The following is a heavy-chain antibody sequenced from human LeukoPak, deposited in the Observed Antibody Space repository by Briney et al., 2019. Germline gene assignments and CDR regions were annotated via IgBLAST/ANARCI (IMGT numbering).Heavy chain of an antibody. J-gene: IGHJ5*02. Sequence: GASVKVSCKASGYTLNTYGISWVRQAPGQGLEWMGWISDYNGNTNYAQKLQGRVTMTTDTSTSTAYMELRSLRSDDTAVYYCARLEYSSSSWFDPWGQGTLVTVSS. CDR3: ARLEYSSSSWFDP. V-gene: IGHV1-18*01. CDR2: ISDYNGNT. CDR1: GYTLNTYG. D-gene: IGHD6-6*01.